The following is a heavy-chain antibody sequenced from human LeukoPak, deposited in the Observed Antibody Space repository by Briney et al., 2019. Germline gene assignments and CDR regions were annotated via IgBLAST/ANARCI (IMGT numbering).Heavy chain of an antibody. D-gene: IGHD3-22*01. CDR3: ARQDYYYSIDS. V-gene: IGHV4-59*08. CDR1: GASISSYY. CDR2: IHYSEGT. Sequence: SETLSLTCTVSGASISSYYWSWIRQPPGKGVEWIGYIHYSEGTKYNPSLKSRVTISVDTSKNQFSLKLSSVTAADTAVYYCARQDYYYSIDSWGQGTLVTVSS. J-gene: IGHJ4*02.